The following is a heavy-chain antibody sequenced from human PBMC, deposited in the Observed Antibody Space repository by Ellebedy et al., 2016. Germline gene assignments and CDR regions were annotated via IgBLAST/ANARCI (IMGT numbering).Heavy chain of an antibody. CDR3: AKDRDRWSTFDY. CDR1: GSTFDDYS. CDR2: ISWNSGNM. D-gene: IGHD4-23*01. V-gene: IGHV3-9*01. J-gene: IGHJ4*02. Sequence: GGSLRLXXAASGSTFDDYSMHWVRHAPGKGLEWVSGISWNSGNMDYADSAKGRFSISRENAKNSLYLQMTSLRPDDTAFYYCAKDRDRWSTFDYWGQGILVTASS.